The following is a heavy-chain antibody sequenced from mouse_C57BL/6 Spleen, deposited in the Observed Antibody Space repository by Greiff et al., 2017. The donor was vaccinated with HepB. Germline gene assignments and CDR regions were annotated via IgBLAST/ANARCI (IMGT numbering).Heavy chain of an antibody. CDR2: INPYNGGT. V-gene: IGHV1-19*01. CDR3: ARDSSGYRDAMDY. D-gene: IGHD3-2*02. J-gene: IGHJ4*01. Sequence: VQLQQSGPVLVKPGASVKMSCKASGYTFTDYYMNWVKQSHGKSLEWIGVINPYNGGTSYNQKFKGKATLTVDKSSSTAYMELNSLTSEDSAVYYCARDSSGYRDAMDYWGQGTSVTVSS. CDR1: GYTFTDYY.